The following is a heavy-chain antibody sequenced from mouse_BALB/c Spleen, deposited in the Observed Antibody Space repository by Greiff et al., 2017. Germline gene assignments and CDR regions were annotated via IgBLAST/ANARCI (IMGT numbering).Heavy chain of an antibody. CDR1: GFTFNTYA. J-gene: IGHJ4*01. V-gene: IGHV10-1*02. CDR3: VRGLDYGSSYAMDY. Sequence: EVKLVESGGGLVQPKGSLKLSCAASGFTFNTYAMNWVRQAPGKGLEWVARIRSKSNNYATYYADSVKDRFTISRDDSQSMLYLQMNNLKTEDTAMYYCVRGLDYGSSYAMDYWGQGTSVTVSS. D-gene: IGHD1-1*01. CDR2: IRSKSNNYAT.